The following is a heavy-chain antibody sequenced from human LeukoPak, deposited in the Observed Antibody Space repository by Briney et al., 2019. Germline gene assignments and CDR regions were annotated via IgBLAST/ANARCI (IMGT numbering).Heavy chain of an antibody. D-gene: IGHD1-20*01. V-gene: IGHV1-46*01. CDR2: INPNGDAT. J-gene: IGHJ5*02. CDR3: ARPLFCAFDNCGYWLDP. Sequence: ASVKVSCKTSGYTFTKYLIHWVRQAPGQGLEWVGTINPNGDATNYAPRLQGRLTLTQDTSTSTVYMELRGLTPDDTAVYYCARPLFCAFDNCGYWLDPWGPGTLITVSS. CDR1: GYTFTKYL.